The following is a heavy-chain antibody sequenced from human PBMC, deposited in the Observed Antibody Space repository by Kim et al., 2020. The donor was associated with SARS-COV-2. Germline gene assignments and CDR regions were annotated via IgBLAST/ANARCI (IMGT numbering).Heavy chain of an antibody. J-gene: IGHJ4*02. Sequence: VDSVKSRFSISRDNAKNSLCLQMNSRRAEDTAVYYCARPGSGLKYFDFWGQGTLVTVSS. CDR3: ARPGSGLKYFDF. D-gene: IGHD1-26*01. V-gene: IGHV3-7*03.